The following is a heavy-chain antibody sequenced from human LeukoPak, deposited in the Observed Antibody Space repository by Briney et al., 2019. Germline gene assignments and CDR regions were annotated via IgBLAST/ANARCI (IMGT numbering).Heavy chain of an antibody. Sequence: KPSETLSLTCAVYGGSFSGYYWSWIRQPPGKGLEWIGEINHSGSTNYNPSLKSRVTISVDTSKNQFSLKLSSVTAADTAVYYCESQAYDILTGYKNWSFDYWGQGTLVTVSS. J-gene: IGHJ4*02. V-gene: IGHV4-34*01. CDR3: ESQAYDILTGYKNWSFDY. D-gene: IGHD3-9*01. CDR2: INHSGST. CDR1: GGSFSGYY.